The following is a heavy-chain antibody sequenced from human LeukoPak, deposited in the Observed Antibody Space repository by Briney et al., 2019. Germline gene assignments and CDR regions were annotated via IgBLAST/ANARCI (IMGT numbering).Heavy chain of an antibody. V-gene: IGHV4-39*07. J-gene: IGHJ4*02. CDR3: ASLIAARPGMDY. Sequence: SETLSLTCTVSGGSITSSSYYWGWIRQPPGKGLEWIGEINHSGSTNYNPSLKSRVTISVDTSKNQFSLKLSSVTAADTAVYYCASLIAARPGMDYWGQGTLVTVSS. D-gene: IGHD6-6*01. CDR2: INHSGST. CDR1: GGSITSSSYY.